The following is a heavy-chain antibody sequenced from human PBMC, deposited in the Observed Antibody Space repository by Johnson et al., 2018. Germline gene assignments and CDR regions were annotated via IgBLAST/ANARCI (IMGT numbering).Heavy chain of an antibody. CDR2: IYYRGST. Sequence: QVQLQESGPGLVKPSETLSLTCTVSGGSISSSSYYWGWIRQPPGKGLEWIGRIYYRGSTYYNPPLKSRVTISVATSKNQFSLKLSSVTAAATAVYYCASINQPTLFYGMDVWGQGTTVTVSS. CDR1: GGSISSSSYY. J-gene: IGHJ6*02. V-gene: IGHV4-39*01. CDR3: ASINQPTLFYGMDV. D-gene: IGHD1-14*01.